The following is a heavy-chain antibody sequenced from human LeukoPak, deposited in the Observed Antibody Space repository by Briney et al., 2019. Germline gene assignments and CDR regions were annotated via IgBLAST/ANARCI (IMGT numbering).Heavy chain of an antibody. CDR3: ARDGSVSSGYPNY. CDR2: INPTGGST. D-gene: IGHD3-22*01. CDR1: GYTFPSYF. V-gene: IGHV1-46*01. Sequence: ASVKVSCKASGYTFPSYFMHWVRQAPGQGLEWMGIINPTGGSTTYAQKFQGRVTMTRDTSTSTVYMELSSLRSDDTAVYYCARDGSVSSGYPNYWGQGTLVTVS. J-gene: IGHJ4*02.